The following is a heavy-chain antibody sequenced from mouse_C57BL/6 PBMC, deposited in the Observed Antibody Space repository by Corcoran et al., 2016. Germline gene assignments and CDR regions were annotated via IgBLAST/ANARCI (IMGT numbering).Heavy chain of an antibody. V-gene: IGHV1-81*01. CDR2: IYPRSGNT. Sequence: QVQLQPSGAELARPGASVKLSCKASAYTFTSYGISWVKQRTGQGLEWIGEIYPRSGNTYYNEKFKGKATLTADKSSSTAYMELRSLTSEDSAVDVCENYYGSSYGEAWFAYWGQGTLVTVSA. CDR1: AYTFTSYG. J-gene: IGHJ3*01. D-gene: IGHD1-1*01. CDR3: ENYYGSSYGEAWFAY.